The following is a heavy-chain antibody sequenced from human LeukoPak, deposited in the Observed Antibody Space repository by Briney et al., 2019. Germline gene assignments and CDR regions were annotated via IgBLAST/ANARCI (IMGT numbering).Heavy chain of an antibody. CDR1: GYTFTGYY. V-gene: IGHV1-2*06. Sequence: ASVKVSCKASGYTFTGYYMHWVRQAPGQGLEWMGRINPNSGGTNYAQTFQGRVTMTRDTSITTAYLEVSSLRSDDTAVYYCAREGLGTSCYYWGQGTLVTVSS. J-gene: IGHJ4*02. D-gene: IGHD2-2*01. CDR2: INPNSGGT. CDR3: AREGLGTSCYY.